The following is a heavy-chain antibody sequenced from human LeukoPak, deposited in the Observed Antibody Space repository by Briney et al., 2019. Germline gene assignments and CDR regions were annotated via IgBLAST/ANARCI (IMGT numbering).Heavy chain of an antibody. Sequence: ESSETLSLTCTVSGGSISSGGYYWSWIRQHPGKGLGWIGYIYYSGSTYYNPSLKSRVTISVDTSKNQFSLKLSSVTAADTAVYYCASSPSGYYQGFNAFDIWGQGTMVTVSS. J-gene: IGHJ3*02. D-gene: IGHD3-22*01. V-gene: IGHV4-31*03. CDR1: GGSISSGGYY. CDR3: ASSPSGYYQGFNAFDI. CDR2: IYYSGST.